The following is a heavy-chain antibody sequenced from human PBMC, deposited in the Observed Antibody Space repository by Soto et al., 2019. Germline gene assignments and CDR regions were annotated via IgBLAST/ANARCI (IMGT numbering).Heavy chain of an antibody. V-gene: IGHV4-39*01. D-gene: IGHD3-10*01. J-gene: IGHJ4*02. CDR1: GGSISNSYYY. CDR3: ASDYYTNNGWDY. Sequence: PSETLSLTXTASGGSISNSYYYWGWIRQPPGKGLEWLGSVYYSGSTYYNPSLKSRVTISVDTSKNQFSLNLSSVTAADTALYYCASDYYTNNGWDYWGQGTLVTVSS. CDR2: VYYSGST.